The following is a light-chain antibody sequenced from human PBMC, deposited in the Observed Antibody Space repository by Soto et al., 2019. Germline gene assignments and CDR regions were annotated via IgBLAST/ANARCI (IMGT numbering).Light chain of an antibody. CDR2: GAS. J-gene: IGKJ4*01. V-gene: IGKV3-20*01. Sequence: IGLTQSPGTLSLSPGERATLSCRASQSVYSDFLAWYQQKPGQAPRLLIYGASSRATGIPDRFSGSGSGTDFTLTISRLEPEDFAVYYCQQYCSSPLTFGGGTKVEIK. CDR1: QSVYSDF. CDR3: QQYCSSPLT.